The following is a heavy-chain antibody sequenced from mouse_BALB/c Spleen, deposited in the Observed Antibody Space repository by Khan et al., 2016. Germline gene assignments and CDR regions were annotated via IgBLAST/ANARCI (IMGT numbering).Heavy chain of an antibody. CDR3: ARGTPFAN. D-gene: IGHD2-14*01. J-gene: IGHJ3*01. CDR1: GFAFSSYW. V-gene: IGHV1-80*01. CDR2: ISPGDGDT. Sequence: QVQLKQSGAELVRPGSSVKISCKASGFAFSSYWMNWVQQRPGQGLEWIGQISPGDGDTNYNGKFKGKATMTADKSSSTAYMQRSSLTSEDSAVYFCARGTPFANWGQGTLVTVSA.